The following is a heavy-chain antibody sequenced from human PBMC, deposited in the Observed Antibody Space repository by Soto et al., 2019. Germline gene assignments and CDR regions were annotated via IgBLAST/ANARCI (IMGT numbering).Heavy chain of an antibody. Sequence: EVQLLESGGGLVQPGGSLRLSCAASGFTLRSYVMSWVRQAPGKGLEWVSGISGSGDSTYYADSVKGRFTISRDNSKTTLYLQMNSLSAEDTAVYHCEKGEVMVRGAINYWGQGTLVAVSS. CDR2: ISGSGDST. CDR1: GFTLRSYV. D-gene: IGHD3-10*01. J-gene: IGHJ4*02. V-gene: IGHV3-23*01. CDR3: EKGEVMVRGAINY.